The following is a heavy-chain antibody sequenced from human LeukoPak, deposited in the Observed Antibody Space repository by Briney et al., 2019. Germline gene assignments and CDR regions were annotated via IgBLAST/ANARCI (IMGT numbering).Heavy chain of an antibody. Sequence: GGSLRLSCAASGFTFSSYGMDWVRQAPGKGLEWVAVIWYDGSNEYYADSVKGRFTISRDNSQNTLYLQMNSLRAEDTAVYFCAKRGVVIRVILVGFHKQAYYFDSWGQGALVTVSS. D-gene: IGHD3-10*01. CDR1: GFTFSSYG. CDR3: AKRGVVIRVILVGFHKQAYYFDS. J-gene: IGHJ4*02. V-gene: IGHV3-33*06. CDR2: IWYDGSNE.